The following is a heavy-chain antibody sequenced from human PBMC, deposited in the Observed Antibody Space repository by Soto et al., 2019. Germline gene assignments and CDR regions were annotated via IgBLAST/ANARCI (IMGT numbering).Heavy chain of an antibody. D-gene: IGHD6-6*01. Sequence: GASVKVSCKASGYTFTGYYMHWVRQAPGQGLEWMGWINPNSGGTNYAQKFQGWVTMTRDTSISTAYLELSRLRSDDTAVYYCARGYSSSSEDHYYYYYGMDVWGQGTTVTVSS. V-gene: IGHV1-2*04. CDR1: GYTFTGYY. J-gene: IGHJ6*02. CDR3: ARGYSSSSEDHYYYYYGMDV. CDR2: INPNSGGT.